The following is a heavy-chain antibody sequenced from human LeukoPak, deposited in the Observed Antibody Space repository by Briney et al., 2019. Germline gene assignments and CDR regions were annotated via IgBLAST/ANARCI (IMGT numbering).Heavy chain of an antibody. Sequence: TSETLSLTCTVSGGSISSSSYYWGWIRQPPGEGLEWIGSIYYSGSTYYNPSLESRVTISVDTSKNQFSLKLSSVTAADTAVYYCASPGKEYQLLYNYFDYWGQGTLVTVSS. CDR1: GGSISSSSYY. D-gene: IGHD2-2*02. CDR2: IYYSGST. V-gene: IGHV4-39*01. CDR3: ASPGKEYQLLYNYFDY. J-gene: IGHJ4*02.